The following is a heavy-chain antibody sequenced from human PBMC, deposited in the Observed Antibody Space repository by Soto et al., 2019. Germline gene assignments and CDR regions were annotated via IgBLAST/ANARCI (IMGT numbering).Heavy chain of an antibody. Sequence: QAQLVQSGPEVKKPGASVKVSCKASGYTFSTHGLSWVRQAPGQGLEWMGWITPSNGNTNYAQKLQGRLSMTTDTSTNRVYMEVRSVRSADTAVYYCARFPLCSGSTCGPSIGFDMWGQGTVVTVSS. CDR3: ARFPLCSGSTCGPSIGFDM. V-gene: IGHV1-18*01. J-gene: IGHJ3*02. CDR2: ITPSNGNT. CDR1: GYTFSTHG. D-gene: IGHD2-15*01.